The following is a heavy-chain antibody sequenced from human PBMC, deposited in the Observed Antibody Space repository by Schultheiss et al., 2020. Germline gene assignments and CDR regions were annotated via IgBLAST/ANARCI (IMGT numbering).Heavy chain of an antibody. V-gene: IGHV4-39*01. Sequence: SETLSLTCTVSGGSISSSSYYWGWIRQPPGKGLEWIGSIYYSGSTYYNPSLKSRVTISVDTSKNQFSLKLSSVTAADTAVYYCARQLSDILTGYYNWFDPWGQGTLVTVSS. J-gene: IGHJ5*02. CDR2: IYYSGST. CDR3: ARQLSDILTGYYNWFDP. CDR1: GGSISSSSYY. D-gene: IGHD3-9*01.